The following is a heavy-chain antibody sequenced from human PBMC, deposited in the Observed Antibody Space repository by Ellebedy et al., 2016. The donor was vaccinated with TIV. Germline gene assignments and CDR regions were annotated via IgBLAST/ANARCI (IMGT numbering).Heavy chain of an antibody. CDR3: ARACFGVACYFDH. V-gene: IGHV3-11*06. D-gene: IGHD3-3*01. CDR2: ISHDSVNT. CDR1: GFTFSQHY. Sequence: PGGSLRLSCAASGFTFSQHYMSWVRQAPGKGLEWLSYISHDSVNTNYGDSVKGRFTISRNNAKPALFLQMNSLRADDTAIYYCARACFGVACYFDHWGQGTLVTVSS. J-gene: IGHJ4*02.